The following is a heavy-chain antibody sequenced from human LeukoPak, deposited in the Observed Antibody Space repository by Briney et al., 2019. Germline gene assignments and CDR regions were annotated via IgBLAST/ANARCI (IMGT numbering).Heavy chain of an antibody. CDR2: ISYDGSNQ. CDR3: AKDYHFSGATLPGH. J-gene: IGHJ4*02. V-gene: IGHV3-30*18. Sequence: GTSLRLSCAASRFTFRSYGMHWVRQAPGRGLEWLALISYDGSNQFYADSVKGRFSISRDDSKGTLYLQMDGLRPEDTAIYFCAKDYHFSGATLPGHWGQGTLVTVSS. D-gene: IGHD2-15*01. CDR1: RFTFRSYG.